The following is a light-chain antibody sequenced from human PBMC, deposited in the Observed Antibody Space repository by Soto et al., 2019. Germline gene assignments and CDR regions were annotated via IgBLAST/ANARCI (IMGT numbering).Light chain of an antibody. CDR2: WAS. J-gene: IGKJ1*01. CDR1: QRVLYSSNNKNY. V-gene: IGKV4-1*01. Sequence: DIVMTQSPDSLAVSLGERATINCKSSQRVLYSSNNKNYLSWYQQKPGQPPKLLIYWASTRESGVPDRFSGSGSGTDFTLTIISLQAEDVAVYYCQQYYSTPLTFGQGTKVEIK. CDR3: QQYYSTPLT.